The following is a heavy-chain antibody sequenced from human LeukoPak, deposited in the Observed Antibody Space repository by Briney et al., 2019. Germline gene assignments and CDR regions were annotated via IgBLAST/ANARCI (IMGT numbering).Heavy chain of an antibody. CDR3: IRQYRGYSYAYFDY. CDR2: IRSKAYAGTT. D-gene: IGHD5-18*01. Sequence: PGRSLRLSCTASGFTFGDYAMSWVRQAPGKGLEWVGFIRSKAYAGTTGYAASVEGRFTISRDDSKSIAYLQVNSLKTEDTAVYYCIRQYRGYSYAYFDYWGQGTLVTVSS. J-gene: IGHJ4*02. CDR1: GFTFGDYA. V-gene: IGHV3-49*04.